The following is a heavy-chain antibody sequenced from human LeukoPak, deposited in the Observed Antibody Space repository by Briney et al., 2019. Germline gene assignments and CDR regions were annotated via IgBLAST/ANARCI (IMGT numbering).Heavy chain of an antibody. J-gene: IGHJ6*02. CDR3: ARVEAITYYYGMDV. V-gene: IGHV3-53*01. D-gene: IGHD5-18*01. CDR2: IYSGGST. Sequence: SVIYSGGSTYYADSVKGRFTISRDNSKNTLYLQMNSLRAEDTAVYYCARVEAITYYYGMDVWGQGTTVTVSS.